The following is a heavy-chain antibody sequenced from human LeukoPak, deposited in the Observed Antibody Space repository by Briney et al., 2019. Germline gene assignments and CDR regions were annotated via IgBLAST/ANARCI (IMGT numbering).Heavy chain of an antibody. V-gene: IGHV4-34*01. J-gene: IGHJ5*02. CDR1: GGSFSGYY. Sequence: MPSETLSLTCAVYGGSFSGYYWSWIRQPPGKGLEWIGEINHSGSTNYNPSLKSRVTISVDTSKNQFSLKLSSVTAADTAVYYCARPRLNSGSVVRTVVTRWFDPWGQGTLVTVSS. D-gene: IGHD4-23*01. CDR2: INHSGST. CDR3: ARPRLNSGSVVRTVVTRWFDP.